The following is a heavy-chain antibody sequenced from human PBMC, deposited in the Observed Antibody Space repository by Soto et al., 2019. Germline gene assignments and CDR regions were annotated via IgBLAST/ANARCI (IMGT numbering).Heavy chain of an antibody. CDR2: IIPIFGTA. CDR3: ARYYYDSSGYPEAFDI. D-gene: IGHD3-22*01. CDR1: GGTFSSYA. J-gene: IGHJ3*02. V-gene: IGHV1-69*13. Sequence: SVKVSCKASGGTFSSYAISWVRQAPGRGLEWMGGIIPIFGTANYAQKFQGRVTITADASTSTAYMELSSLRSDDTAVYYCARYYYDSSGYPEAFDIWGQGTMVTVSS.